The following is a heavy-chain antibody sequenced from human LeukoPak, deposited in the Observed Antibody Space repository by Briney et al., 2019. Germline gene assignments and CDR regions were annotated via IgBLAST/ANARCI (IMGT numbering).Heavy chain of an antibody. D-gene: IGHD2-2*01. V-gene: IGHV3-30*02. Sequence: GGSLRLSCVGSTFTFSDYGMHWVRQAPGKGLEWVAFIRYDGKKTYYADSVKGRFTISRDNSKNTLYLQMNSLRAEDTAVYYCAKGDDIVVVPAAIEEYYFDYWGQGTLVTVSS. CDR3: AKGDDIVVVPAAIEEYYFDY. CDR2: IRYDGKKT. J-gene: IGHJ4*02. CDR1: TFTFSDYG.